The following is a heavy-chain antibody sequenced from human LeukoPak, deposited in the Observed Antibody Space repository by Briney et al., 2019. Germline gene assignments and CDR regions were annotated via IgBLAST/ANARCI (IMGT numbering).Heavy chain of an antibody. V-gene: IGHV3-21*01. D-gene: IGHD3-10*01. J-gene: IGHJ4*02. CDR2: ISSSSSYI. Sequence: GGSLRLSCAASGFTFSRYWMSWVRQAPGKGLEWVSSISSSSSYIYYADSVKGRFTISRDNAKNSLYLQMNSLRAEDTAVYYCARVARRGGAYFDYWGQGTLVTVSS. CDR3: ARVARRGGAYFDY. CDR1: GFTFSRYW.